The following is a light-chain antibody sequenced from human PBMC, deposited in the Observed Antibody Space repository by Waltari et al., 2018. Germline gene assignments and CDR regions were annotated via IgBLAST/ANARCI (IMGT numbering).Light chain of an antibody. V-gene: IGKV3-20*01. CDR2: GAS. Sequence: SCRGSQSVSRALAWYQQNPGQAPRLLIYGASNRATGIPDRFSGRGSGTDFSLIISRLEPEDFAVYYCQHYVSLPVTFGQGTKVEIK. CDR3: QHYVSLPVT. CDR1: QSVSRA. J-gene: IGKJ1*01.